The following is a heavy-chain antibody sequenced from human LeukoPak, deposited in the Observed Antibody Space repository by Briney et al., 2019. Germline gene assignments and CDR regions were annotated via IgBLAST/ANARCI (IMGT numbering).Heavy chain of an antibody. CDR3: ARDHNGGITIFGVVSFDY. D-gene: IGHD3-3*01. CDR2: ISAYNGNT. CDR1: GYTFTSYG. Sequence: EASVKVSCKASGYTFTSYGISWVRQAPGQGLEWMGWISAYNGNTNYAQKLQGRVTMTTDTSTSTAYMELRSLRSDDTAVYYCARDHNGGITIFGVVSFDYWGQGTLVTVSS. J-gene: IGHJ4*02. V-gene: IGHV1-18*01.